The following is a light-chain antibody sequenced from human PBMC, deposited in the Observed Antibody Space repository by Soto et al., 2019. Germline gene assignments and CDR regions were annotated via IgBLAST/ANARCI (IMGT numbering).Light chain of an antibody. V-gene: IGLV2-23*02. CDR3: CSSVGGPIWV. CDR2: AVN. Sequence: QSALAQPASVSGSPGQSIAISCTGTSSDVGSYDRVSWYQHHPGKAPTLMIYAVNKRPSGVSDRFSGSKSGNTASLTISGLQAEDEADYYCCSSVGGPIWVFGGGTKLTVL. CDR1: SSDVGSYDR. J-gene: IGLJ3*02.